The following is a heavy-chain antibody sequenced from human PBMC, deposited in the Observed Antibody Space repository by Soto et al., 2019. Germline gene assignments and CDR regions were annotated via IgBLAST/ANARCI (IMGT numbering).Heavy chain of an antibody. CDR3: SCHSESNSYSRFDF. V-gene: IGHV1-69*01. CDR2: IIPVFETR. CDR1: GGSFRNYV. J-gene: IGHJ4*02. D-gene: IGHD3-22*01. Sequence: QVQLVQSGAEVKKPGSSVKVSCRASGGSFRNYVMSWVRQAPGQGLEWMGGIIPVFETRTYAQKFQGRVTITADDSTSTVSMEMSNLRSEDTAVYFCSCHSESNSYSRFDFWGQGTLVTVSS.